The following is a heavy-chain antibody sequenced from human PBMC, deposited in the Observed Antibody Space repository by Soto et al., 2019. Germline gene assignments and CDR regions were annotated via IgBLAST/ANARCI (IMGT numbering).Heavy chain of an antibody. D-gene: IGHD6-19*01. J-gene: IGHJ1*01. V-gene: IGHV4-31*03. CDR1: GGSISSGGYY. CDR3: ASFPYSRGWYGNRAEYFKH. CDR2: IYYSGST. Sequence: SETLSLTCTVSGGSISSGGYYWSWIRQHPGKGLEWIGYIYYSGSTYYNPSLKRRVTISVDTSKNQFSLKLSSVTAADTAVYYGASFPYSRGWYGNRAEYFKHWGQGTLVTVSS.